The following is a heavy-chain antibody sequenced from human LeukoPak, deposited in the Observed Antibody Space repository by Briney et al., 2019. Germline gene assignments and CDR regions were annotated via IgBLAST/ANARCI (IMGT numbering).Heavy chain of an antibody. CDR3: ARASDPWLQLT. Sequence: SGGSLRLSCAASGFTFSNYWMIWVRQATGKGLEWVGNIKQDGSEKRYADSVRGRFSISRDNAQTSLYLQRNSLRAEDTAVYYCARASDPWLQLTWGQGTLVTVSS. J-gene: IGHJ5*02. D-gene: IGHD5-24*01. V-gene: IGHV3-7*05. CDR1: GFTFSNYW. CDR2: IKQDGSEK.